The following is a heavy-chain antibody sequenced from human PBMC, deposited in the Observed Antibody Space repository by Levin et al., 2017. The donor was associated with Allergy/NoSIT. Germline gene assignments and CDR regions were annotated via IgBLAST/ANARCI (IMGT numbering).Heavy chain of an antibody. J-gene: IGHJ5*02. CDR2: TYYRSKWYN. CDR1: GDSVSSNSAA. Sequence: SQTLSLTCAISGDSVSSNSAAWNWNRQSPSRGLEWLGRTYYRSKWYNDYAVSVKSRITTNPDTAKNQISLQLNSVTPEDTAVYYCARDLGGLYSGGWYVLGWFGPWGQGPLVTVSS. CDR3: ARDLGGLYSGGWYVLGWFGP. V-gene: IGHV6-1*01. D-gene: IGHD6-19*01.